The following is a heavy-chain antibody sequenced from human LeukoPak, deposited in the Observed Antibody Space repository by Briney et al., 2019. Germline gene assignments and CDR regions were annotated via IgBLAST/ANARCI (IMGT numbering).Heavy chain of an antibody. CDR2: INSVGSST. Sequence: GGSLRLSCTASGFIFSTYWMHWVRQAPGKGLVWVSRINSVGSSTNYADSVKGRFTISRDNAKNMLYLQMNSLRAEDTAVYYCARGYGDFDYWGQGTLVTVSS. V-gene: IGHV3-74*01. J-gene: IGHJ4*02. CDR3: ARGYGDFDY. D-gene: IGHD3-16*01. CDR1: GFIFSTYW.